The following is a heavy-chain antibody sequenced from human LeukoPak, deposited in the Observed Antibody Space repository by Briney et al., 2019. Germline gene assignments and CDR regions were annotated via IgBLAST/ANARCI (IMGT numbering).Heavy chain of an antibody. D-gene: IGHD3-9*01. J-gene: IGHJ4*02. CDR1: GFTVSSNF. Sequence: GGSLRLSCAASGFTVSSNFMSWVRLAPGKGLECVSVIYIDGKTFYAESVKGRFTISRDNSKNTLYLQMTSLRPEDTAVYYCAREGRYDILTAYYPLNNWGQGARVTVSS. CDR3: AREGRYDILTAYYPLNN. CDR2: IYIDGKT. V-gene: IGHV3-66*02.